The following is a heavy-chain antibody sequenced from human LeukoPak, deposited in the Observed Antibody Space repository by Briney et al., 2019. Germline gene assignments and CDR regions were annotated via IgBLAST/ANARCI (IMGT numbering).Heavy chain of an antibody. CDR2: LIPIFGTA. CDR3: ATRPEVVTAVPDFGFDY. D-gene: IGHD2-21*02. J-gene: IGHJ4*02. Sequence: SVKVSCKASGGTFSSYAISWVRQAPGQGLEWMGGLIPIFGTASYAQKFQGRVTITADESTSTAYMELSSLRSEDTAVYYCATRPEVVTAVPDFGFDYWGQGTLVTVSS. V-gene: IGHV1-69*13. CDR1: GGTFSSYA.